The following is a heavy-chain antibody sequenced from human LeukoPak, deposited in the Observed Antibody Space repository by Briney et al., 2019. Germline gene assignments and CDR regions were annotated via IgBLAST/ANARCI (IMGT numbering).Heavy chain of an antibody. J-gene: IGHJ4*02. D-gene: IGHD6-6*01. CDR2: INPNSGGT. V-gene: IGHV1-2*02. Sequence: ASVKVSCKASGYTFTGYYMHWVRQAPGQGLEWMGWINPNSGGTNYAQKFQGRVTMTRDTSISTAYMELSRLRSDDTAVYYCARDFTYSSSSDFFDYWGQGTLVTVSS. CDR1: GYTFTGYY. CDR3: ARDFTYSSSSDFFDY.